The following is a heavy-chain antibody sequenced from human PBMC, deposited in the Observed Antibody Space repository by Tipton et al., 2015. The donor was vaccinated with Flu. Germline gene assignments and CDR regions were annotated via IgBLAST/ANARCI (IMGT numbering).Heavy chain of an antibody. CDR3: AKTFGDYSSSLGGLDD. Sequence: SLRLSCAASGFTFSSYAMRWVRRAPGKGLEWVSSVSGNGDITYYADSVKGRFTISRDNSKNTVYLQMSSVRAEDTAIYYCAKTFGDYSSSLGGLDDCGQGTTFTVSS. D-gene: IGHD6-6*01. CDR1: GFTFSSYA. V-gene: IGHV3-23*01. CDR2: VSGNGDIT. J-gene: IGHJ6*02.